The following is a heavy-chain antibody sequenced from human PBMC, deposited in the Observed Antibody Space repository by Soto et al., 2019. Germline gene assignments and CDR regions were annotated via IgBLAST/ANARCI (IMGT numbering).Heavy chain of an antibody. CDR2: IYSGGST. Sequence: WGSLRLSFAASGFTVSSNYMSWVRQAPGKGLEWVSFIYSGGSTYYADSVKGLFTISRDNSKNTLYLQMNSLRAEDTAVYYCARRVTMVRGVIDYYYYGMYXWGQVTTVTVS. D-gene: IGHD3-10*01. J-gene: IGHJ6*02. CDR1: GFTVSSNY. V-gene: IGHV3-53*01. CDR3: ARRVTMVRGVIDYYYYGMYX.